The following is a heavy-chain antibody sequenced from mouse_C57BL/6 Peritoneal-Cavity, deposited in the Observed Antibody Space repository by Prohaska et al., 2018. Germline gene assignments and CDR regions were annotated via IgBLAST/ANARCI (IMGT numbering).Heavy chain of an antibody. CDR1: GYTFSSYW. CDR3: ARSYPQGFDY. Sequence: QVQLQQSGAELVKPGASVKISCKASGYTFSSYWMNWVKQRPGKGLEWIGQIYPGDGDTNYNGKFKGKATLTADKSSSTAYMQLSSLTAEDSAVYFWARSYPQGFDYWGQGTLVTVSA. D-gene: IGHD6-1*01. J-gene: IGHJ3*01. V-gene: IGHV1-80*01. CDR2: IYPGDGDT.